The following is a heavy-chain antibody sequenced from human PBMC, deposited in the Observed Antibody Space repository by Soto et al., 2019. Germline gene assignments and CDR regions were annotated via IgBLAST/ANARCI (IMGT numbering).Heavy chain of an antibody. V-gene: IGHV3-21*01. D-gene: IGHD6-13*01. CDR2: ISSSSSYI. J-gene: IGHJ4*02. CDR3: ASSERPSSSWYD. CDR1: GFTFSSYS. Sequence: GGSLRLSCAASGFTFSSYSMNWVRQAPGKGLEWVSSISSSSSYIYYADSVKGRFTISRDNAMNSLYLQMNSLRAEDTAVYYCASSERPSSSWYDWGQGTLVTVSS.